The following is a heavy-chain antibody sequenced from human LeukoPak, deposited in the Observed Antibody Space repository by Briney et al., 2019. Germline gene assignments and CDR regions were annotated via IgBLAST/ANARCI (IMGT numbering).Heavy chain of an antibody. CDR2: ISSSSSYI. CDR1: GFTFSSYS. J-gene: IGHJ4*02. V-gene: IGHV3-21*01. CDR3: ARSTNYYDSSGYFPAYFDY. Sequence: GGSLRLSCAASGFTFSSYSMNWVRQAPGKGLEWVSSISSSSSYIYYADSVKGRFTISRDNAKNSLYLQMNSLRAEDTAVYYCARSTNYYDSSGYFPAYFDYWGQGTLVTVPS. D-gene: IGHD3-22*01.